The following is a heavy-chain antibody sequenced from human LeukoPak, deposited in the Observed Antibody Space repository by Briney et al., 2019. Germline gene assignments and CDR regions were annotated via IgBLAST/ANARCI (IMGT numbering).Heavy chain of an antibody. CDR1: GFTFSSYG. J-gene: IGHJ4*02. CDR3: ARGYGSGSYYIRKSFDY. D-gene: IGHD3-10*01. V-gene: IGHV3-30*03. CDR2: ISYDGSNK. Sequence: GGSLRLSCAASGFTFSSYGMHWVRQAPGKGLEWVAVISYDGSNKYYADSVKGRFTISRDNSKNTLYLQMNSLRAEDTAVYYCARGYGSGSYYIRKSFDYWGQGTLVAVSS.